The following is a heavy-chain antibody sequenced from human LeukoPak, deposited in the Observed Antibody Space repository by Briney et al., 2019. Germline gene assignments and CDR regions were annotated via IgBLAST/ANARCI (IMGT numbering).Heavy chain of an antibody. D-gene: IGHD1-26*01. V-gene: IGHV3-23*01. J-gene: IGHJ1*01. Sequence: PGGSLRLSCAASGFTFSNYAMSWVRQAPGKGLEWVSAFSDSSGSTHYADSVKGRFTISRDNSKNTLYLQMNSLRAEDTAVYYCAKERYESYYAEYFQHWGQGTLVTVSS. CDR3: AKERYESYYAEYFQH. CDR2: FSDSSGST. CDR1: GFTFSNYA.